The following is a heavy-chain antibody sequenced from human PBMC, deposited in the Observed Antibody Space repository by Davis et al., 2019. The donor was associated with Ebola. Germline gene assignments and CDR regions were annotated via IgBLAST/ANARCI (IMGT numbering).Heavy chain of an antibody. V-gene: IGHV4-59*02. Sequence: GSLRLSCSVPGGSVGSDYWSWIRQSPGKGLEWIAFISNGGRTIYNPSLRGRVTISIDTSKNQFSLEVRSVTAADTAFYYCVRGRDAYKTGYWGQGTLVTVSS. CDR1: GGSVGSDY. D-gene: IGHD5-24*01. J-gene: IGHJ4*02. CDR2: ISNGGRT. CDR3: VRGRDAYKTGY.